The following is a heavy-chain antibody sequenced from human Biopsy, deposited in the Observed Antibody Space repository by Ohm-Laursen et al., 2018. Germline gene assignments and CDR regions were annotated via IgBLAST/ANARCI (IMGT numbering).Heavy chain of an antibody. CDR3: AKGLYSGSYYYDS. J-gene: IGHJ4*02. CDR1: GFTLSNYG. V-gene: IGHV3-30*18. D-gene: IGHD1-26*01. CDR2: VSSDGKNK. Sequence: SLRLSCAASGFTLSNYGMHWVRQAPGRGLEWVAAVSSDGKNKHYADSVQGRFTISRDNSKNTVDLQMNSLRAEDTAVYYCAKGLYSGSYYYDSWGRGTLVTVSS.